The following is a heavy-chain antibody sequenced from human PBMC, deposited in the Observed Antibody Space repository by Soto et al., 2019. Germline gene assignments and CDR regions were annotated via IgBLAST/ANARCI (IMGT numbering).Heavy chain of an antibody. CDR3: ANIPVSGWLSNLYFDY. Sequence: GGSLRLSCAASGFTFSSYAMSWVRQAPGKGLEWVSAISGSGGSTYYADSVKGRFTISRDNSKNTLYLQMNSLRAEDTAVYYCANIPVSGWLSNLYFDYWGQGTLVTV. CDR1: GFTFSSYA. CDR2: ISGSGGST. V-gene: IGHV3-23*01. J-gene: IGHJ4*02. D-gene: IGHD6-19*01.